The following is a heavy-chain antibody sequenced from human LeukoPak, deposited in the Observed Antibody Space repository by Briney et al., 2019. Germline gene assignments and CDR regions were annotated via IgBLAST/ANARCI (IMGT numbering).Heavy chain of an antibody. V-gene: IGHV4-34*01. CDR1: GGSFSGYY. CDR3: GRIVGYCSSTSCQNGFAP. D-gene: IGHD2-2*01. J-gene: IGHJ5*02. CDR2: INHSGST. Sequence: PSETLSLTCAVYGGSFSGYYWSWIRQPPGKGLEWIGEINHSGSTNYNPSLKSRVTISVDTSKNQFSLKLSSVTAADTAVYYCGRIVGYCSSTSCQNGFAPWGQGTLVTFPS.